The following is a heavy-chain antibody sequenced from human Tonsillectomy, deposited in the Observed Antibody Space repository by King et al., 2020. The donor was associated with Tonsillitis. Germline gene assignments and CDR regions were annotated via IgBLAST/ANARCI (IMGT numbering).Heavy chain of an antibody. CDR3: AGDQGGLGHDAFAI. Sequence: VQLVESGGGVVQPERSLRLSCAASGFTFSTYCMHWVRQAPGKGLEWLAVIWYDGNNNYNADSVKGRFTISRDNSKNTLDLQMNSLRADDTAMYYCAGDQGGLGHDAFAIWGQGTMVTVPS. V-gene: IGHV3-33*08. D-gene: IGHD3/OR15-3a*01. J-gene: IGHJ3*02. CDR2: IWYDGNNN. CDR1: GFTFSTYC.